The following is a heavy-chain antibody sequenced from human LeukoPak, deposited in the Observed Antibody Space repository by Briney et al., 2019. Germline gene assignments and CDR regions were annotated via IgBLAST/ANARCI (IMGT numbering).Heavy chain of an antibody. J-gene: IGHJ6*02. Sequence: ASVKVSCKASGYAFTGYYMHWVRQAPGQGLEWMGWINPNSGGTNYAQKFQGWVTMTRDTSISTAYMELSRLRSDDTAVYYCARAYDFWSGYDAYYYYGMDVWGQGTTVTVSS. CDR1: GYAFTGYY. V-gene: IGHV1-2*04. CDR3: ARAYDFWSGYDAYYYYGMDV. D-gene: IGHD3-3*01. CDR2: INPNSGGT.